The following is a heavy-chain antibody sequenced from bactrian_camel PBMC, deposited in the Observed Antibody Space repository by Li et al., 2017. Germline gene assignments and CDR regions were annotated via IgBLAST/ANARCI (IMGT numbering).Heavy chain of an antibody. CDR2: MRSDGTI. J-gene: IGHJ4*01. D-gene: IGHD7*01. V-gene: IGHV3S53*01. Sequence: HVQLVESGGGLVRPGGSLRLSCVASISRYHFSNYGMGWYRQAPGKEREVVSNMRSDGTIVYADSVKGRVTISRDNAKNTLYLQMRSLKPEDTAMYYCAISTTTYSPDFGQGTQVTVS. CDR1: RYHFSNYG.